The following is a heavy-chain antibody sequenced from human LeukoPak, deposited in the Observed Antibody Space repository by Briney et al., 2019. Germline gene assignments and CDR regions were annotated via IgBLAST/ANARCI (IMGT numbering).Heavy chain of an antibody. CDR1: GNSIRSYY. CDR3: ARVPGDYRMDV. CDR2: IHYSGST. J-gene: IGHJ6*02. Sequence: SETLSLTCTVSGNSIRSYYWSWIRQPPGKALEWIGYIHYSGSTNYNPSLKSRVTISFDTSKTQFSLKLSSVTAADTAVYYCARVPGDYRMDVWGQGTTVTVSS. V-gene: IGHV4-59*08.